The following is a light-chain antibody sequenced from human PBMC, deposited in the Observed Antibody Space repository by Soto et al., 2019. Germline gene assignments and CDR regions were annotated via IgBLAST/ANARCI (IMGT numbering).Light chain of an antibody. CDR1: YSDVDGYDY. V-gene: IGLV2-14*01. J-gene: IGLJ1*01. CDR2: GVS. CDR3: SSYSRSSTYV. Sequence: ALTQPASVSGSPGQSITISCTGSYSDVDGYDYVSWYQQHPGKAPKLIIFGVSNRPSGVSYRFSGSKSATMASLTISGLQAEDEADYYCSSYSRSSTYVFGTGTKVTVL.